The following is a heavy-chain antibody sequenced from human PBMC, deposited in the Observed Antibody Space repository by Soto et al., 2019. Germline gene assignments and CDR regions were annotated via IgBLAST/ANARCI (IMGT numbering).Heavy chain of an antibody. CDR2: ISSSSSTI. CDR3: SEEGFLSGYYISYYYYYMDV. J-gene: IGHJ6*03. V-gene: IGHV3-48*01. Sequence: GGSLRLSCAASGFTFSSYSMNWVRQAPGKGLEWVSYISSSSSTIYYAGSVKGRFTISRDNAKNSLYLQMNNLRAEDTAGDYCSEEGFLSGYYISYYYYYMDVWGKGTTVTVSS. D-gene: IGHD3-3*01. CDR1: GFTFSSYS.